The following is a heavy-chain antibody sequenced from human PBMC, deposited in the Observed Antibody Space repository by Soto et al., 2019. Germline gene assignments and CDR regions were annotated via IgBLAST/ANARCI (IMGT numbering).Heavy chain of an antibody. CDR2: IIPIFGTA. CDR1: GGTFSSYA. V-gene: IGHV1-69*06. Sequence: QVQLVQSGAEVKKPGSSVKVSCKASGGTFSSYAISWVRQAPGQGLEWMGGIIPIFGTANYAQKVQGRVTLTADKSKSTAYMELSSLRSEDTAVYYCARGVRGDYVWGSYRQNWFDHWGQGTLVTVSS. CDR3: ARGVRGDYVWGSYRQNWFDH. J-gene: IGHJ5*02. D-gene: IGHD3-16*02.